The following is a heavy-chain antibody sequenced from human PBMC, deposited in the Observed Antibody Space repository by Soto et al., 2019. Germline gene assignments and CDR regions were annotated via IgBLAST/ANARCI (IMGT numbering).Heavy chain of an antibody. CDR3: TSPDTAMAYDAFDI. Sequence: PGGSLRLSCAASGFTFSGSGMHWVRQASGKGLEWVGRIRSKANSYATAYAASVKGRFTISRDDSKNTAYLQMNSLKTEDTAVYYCTSPDTAMAYDAFDIWGQGTMVTVSS. D-gene: IGHD5-18*01. V-gene: IGHV3-73*01. CDR1: GFTFSGSG. J-gene: IGHJ3*02. CDR2: IRSKANSYAT.